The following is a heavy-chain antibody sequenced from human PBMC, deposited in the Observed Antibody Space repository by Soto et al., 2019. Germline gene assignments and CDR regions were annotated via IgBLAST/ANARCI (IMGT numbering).Heavy chain of an antibody. Sequence: QVQLVQSGAEVKKPGASVKVSCKASGYTFTSYGISWVRQAPGQGLEWLGWIIAYNGNTNYAQKLQGRVTMTTDTSSSKAQMELGGLSSDDTAEYYCASHNCSSTSCYSDSYYYYGIDVWGQGTTVTVSS. D-gene: IGHD2-2*01. V-gene: IGHV1-18*01. CDR1: GYTFTSYG. CDR3: ASHNCSSTSCYSDSYYYYGIDV. CDR2: IIAYNGNT. J-gene: IGHJ6*02.